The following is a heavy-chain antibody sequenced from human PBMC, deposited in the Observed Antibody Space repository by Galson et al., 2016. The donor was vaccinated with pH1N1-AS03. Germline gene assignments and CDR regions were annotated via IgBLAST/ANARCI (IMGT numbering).Heavy chain of an antibody. J-gene: IGHJ3*02. V-gene: IGHV3-66*01. CDR1: GFTVSNNY. CDR3: ARGWLENTFDI. CDR2: IYSGGGT. Sequence: SLRLSCAASGFTVSNNYVAWVRQAPGKGLEWVSVIYSGGGTHYADSVKGRFTISRDNSKNTVHLQMSSLRAEDTSIYYCARGWLENTFDIWGQGAMVTVSS. D-gene: IGHD5-24*01.